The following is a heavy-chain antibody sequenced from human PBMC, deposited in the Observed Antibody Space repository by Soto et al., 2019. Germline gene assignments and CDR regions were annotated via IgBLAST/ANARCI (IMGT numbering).Heavy chain of an antibody. CDR2: INHSGST. V-gene: IGHV4-34*01. D-gene: IGHD5-18*01. J-gene: IGHJ5*02. Sequence: SETLSLTCAVYGGSFSGYYWSWIRQPPGKGLEWIGEINHSGSTNYNPSLKSRVTISVDTSKNQFSLKLSSVTAADTAVYYCARGDRRYSYGSYNWFDPWGQGTLVTVSS. CDR1: GGSFSGYY. CDR3: ARGDRRYSYGSYNWFDP.